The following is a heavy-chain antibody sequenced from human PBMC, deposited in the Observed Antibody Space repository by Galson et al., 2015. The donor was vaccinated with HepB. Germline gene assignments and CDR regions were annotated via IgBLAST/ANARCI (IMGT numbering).Heavy chain of an antibody. V-gene: IGHV3-30-3*01. D-gene: IGHD4-23*01. Sequence: SLRLSCAASGFTFSSYAMHWVRQAPGKGLEWVAVISYDGSNKYYADSVKGRFTISRDNSKNTLYLQMNSLRAEDTAVYYCAKELTTVVISRLEFDYWGQGTLVTVSS. J-gene: IGHJ4*02. CDR3: AKELTTVVISRLEFDY. CDR1: GFTFSSYA. CDR2: ISYDGSNK.